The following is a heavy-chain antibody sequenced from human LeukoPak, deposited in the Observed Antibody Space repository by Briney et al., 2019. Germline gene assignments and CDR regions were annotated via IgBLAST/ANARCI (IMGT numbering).Heavy chain of an antibody. Sequence: ASVKVPCKASGYTFTSYGISWVRQAPGQGLEWMGWISAYNGNTNYAQKLQGRVTMTTDTPTSTAYMELRSLRSDDTAVYYCARDRRRGYSYGYDDYWGQGTLVTVSS. CDR2: ISAYNGNT. J-gene: IGHJ4*02. D-gene: IGHD5-18*01. V-gene: IGHV1-18*01. CDR3: ARDRRRGYSYGYDDY. CDR1: GYTFTSYG.